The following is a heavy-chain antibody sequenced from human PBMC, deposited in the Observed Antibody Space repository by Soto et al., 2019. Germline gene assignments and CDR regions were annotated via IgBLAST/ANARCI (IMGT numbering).Heavy chain of an antibody. CDR1: GGTFSSYA. J-gene: IGHJ6*02. D-gene: IGHD3-10*01. V-gene: IGHV1-69*01. Sequence: QVQLVQSGAEVKKPGSSVKVSCKASGGTFSSYAISWVRQAPGQGLEWMGGIIPIFGTANYAQKFQGRVTITADESTSTAYMELSSLRSEDTAVYYCASSAGYYGSGSPCYYYYYGMDVWGQGTTVTVSS. CDR3: ASSAGYYGSGSPCYYYYYGMDV. CDR2: IIPIFGTA.